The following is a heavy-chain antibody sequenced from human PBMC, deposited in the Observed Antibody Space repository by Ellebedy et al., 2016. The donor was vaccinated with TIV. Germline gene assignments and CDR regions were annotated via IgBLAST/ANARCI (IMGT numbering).Heavy chain of an antibody. D-gene: IGHD3-10*01. V-gene: IGHV4-39*01. CDR2: LFYRGNT. CDR1: GGSISNTTYF. Sequence: SETLSLTCSVSGGSISNTTYFWGWLRQAPGKGLEWIGSLFYRGNTHYNPSLKSRVTISIHTSKNLFSLRLSSVTAADTAIYYCATAMIRDYGLDVWGQGTTVTVSS. J-gene: IGHJ6*02. CDR3: ATAMIRDYGLDV.